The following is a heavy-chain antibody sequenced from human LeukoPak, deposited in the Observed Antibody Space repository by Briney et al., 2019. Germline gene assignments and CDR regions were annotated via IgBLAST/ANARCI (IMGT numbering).Heavy chain of an antibody. CDR1: GGTFSSYA. V-gene: IGHV1-69*13. D-gene: IGHD3-9*01. Sequence: GASVKVSCKASGGTFSSYAISWVRQAPGQGLEWMGGIIPIFGTANYAQKFQGRVTITADESTSTAYMELSSLGSEDTAVYYCARAPPYDILTGYYYYYGMDVWGQGTTVTVSS. J-gene: IGHJ6*02. CDR2: IIPIFGTA. CDR3: ARAPPYDILTGYYYYYGMDV.